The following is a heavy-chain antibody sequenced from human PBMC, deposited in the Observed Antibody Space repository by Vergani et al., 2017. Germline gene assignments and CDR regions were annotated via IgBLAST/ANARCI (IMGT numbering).Heavy chain of an antibody. CDR3: ARGRSYGSRYYYYYMDV. CDR1: GYTFTSYG. V-gene: IGHV1-18*01. Sequence: QVQLVQSGAEVKKPGASVKVSCKASGYTFTSYGISWVRQAPGQGLEWLGWISAYNGNTNYAQKLQGRVTMTTDTSTSTAYMELSSLRSEDTAVYYCARGRSYGSRYYYYYMDVWGKGTTVTVSS. CDR2: ISAYNGNT. D-gene: IGHD5-18*01. J-gene: IGHJ6*03.